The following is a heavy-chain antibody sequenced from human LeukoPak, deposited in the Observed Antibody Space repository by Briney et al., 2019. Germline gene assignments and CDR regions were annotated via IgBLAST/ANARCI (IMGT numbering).Heavy chain of an antibody. Sequence: GGSLRLSCTVSGFTFDDYAMHWARHTPGKGLEWVAGITWNRDNIGYGDSVKGRFTISRDNAKNTLYLHMNGLRAEDTAMYYCATNQDFGVVIDAWGQGTMVTVSS. D-gene: IGHD3-3*01. CDR2: ITWNRDNI. CDR1: GFTFDDYA. J-gene: IGHJ3*01. CDR3: ATNQDFGVVIDA. V-gene: IGHV3-9*01.